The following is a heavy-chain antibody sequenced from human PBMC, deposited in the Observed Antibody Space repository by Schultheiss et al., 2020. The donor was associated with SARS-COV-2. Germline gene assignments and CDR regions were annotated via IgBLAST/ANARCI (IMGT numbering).Heavy chain of an antibody. J-gene: IGHJ4*02. V-gene: IGHV3-23*01. D-gene: IGHD3-9*01. CDR3: ARDLSVRRYFDWLQGLPAPGY. Sequence: GGSLRLSCAASGFTFSSYSMNWVRQAPGKGLERVSAISGSGGSTYYADSVKGRFTISRHNSKNTLYLQMNSLRAEDTAVYYCARDLSVRRYFDWLQGLPAPGYWGQGTLVTVSS. CDR1: GFTFSSYS. CDR2: ISGSGGST.